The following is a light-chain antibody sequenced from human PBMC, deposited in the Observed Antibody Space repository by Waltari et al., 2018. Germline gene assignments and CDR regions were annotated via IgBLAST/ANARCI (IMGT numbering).Light chain of an antibody. J-gene: IGLJ2*01. CDR3: SSYIDSSTLEL. Sequence: QSALTQSASVSGSPGQSITISCTGTSSDIGGYNFVSWYQQVPGKAPKPIIYDVSNRPSGVSIRFSGSKSGNTASLTISGLQAEDEANYYCSSYIDSSTLELFGGGTSLTVL. CDR1: SSDIGGYNF. CDR2: DVS. V-gene: IGLV2-14*03.